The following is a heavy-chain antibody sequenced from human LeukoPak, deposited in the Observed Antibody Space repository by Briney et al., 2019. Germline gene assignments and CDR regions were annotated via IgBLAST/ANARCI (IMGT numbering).Heavy chain of an antibody. CDR2: ISGGGGST. J-gene: IGHJ4*02. D-gene: IGHD2-2*02. Sequence: GGSLRLSCAASGFTFSIYAMSWVRQAPGKGLEWVSIISGGGGSTYYADSVKGRFTISRDNSKNTLYLQMNSLRAEDTAVYFCAKDSCTSTICYTFDYWGQGTLVTVSS. CDR3: AKDSCTSTICYTFDY. CDR1: GFTFSIYA. V-gene: IGHV3-23*01.